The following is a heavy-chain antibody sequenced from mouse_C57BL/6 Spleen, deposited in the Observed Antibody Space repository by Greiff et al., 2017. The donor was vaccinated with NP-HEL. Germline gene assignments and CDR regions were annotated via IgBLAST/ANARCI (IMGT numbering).Heavy chain of an antibody. CDR2: IDPSDSET. J-gene: IGHJ1*03. D-gene: IGHD2-9*01. CDR3: ARKGPTMVTTNWYFDV. CDR1: GYTFTSYW. V-gene: IGHV1-52*01. Sequence: VQLQQSGAELVRPGSSVKLSCKASGYTFTSYWMHWVKQRPIQGLEWIGNIDPSDSETHYNQKFKDKATLTVDKSSSTAYMQLSSLTSEDSAVYYCARKGPTMVTTNWYFDVWGTGTTVTVSS.